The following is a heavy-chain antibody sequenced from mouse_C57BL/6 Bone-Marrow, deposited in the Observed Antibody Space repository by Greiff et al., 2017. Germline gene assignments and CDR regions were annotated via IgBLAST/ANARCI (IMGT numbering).Heavy chain of an antibody. CDR3: TTKGYDGGWYFDV. CDR2: IDPEDGDT. CDR1: GFNIKDDY. V-gene: IGHV14-4*01. D-gene: IGHD2-2*01. Sequence: EVMLVESGAELVRPGASVKLSCTASGFNIKDDYMHWVKQRPEQGLEWIGWIDPEDGDTEYASKFQGKATITADQSSHTAYLQLSSLPSENTAVYYCTTKGYDGGWYFDVWGTGTTVTVSS. J-gene: IGHJ1*03.